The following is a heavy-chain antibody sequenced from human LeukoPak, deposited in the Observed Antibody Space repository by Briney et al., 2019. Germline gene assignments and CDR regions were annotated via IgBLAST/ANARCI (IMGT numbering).Heavy chain of an antibody. Sequence: SETLSLTCTVSGGSISSSSYYWDWIRQPPGKGLEWIGSIYYSGSTYYNPSLKSRVTISVDTSKNQFSLKLSSVTAADTAVYYCARARITMIQIDPWGQGTLVTVSS. CDR1: GGSISSSSYY. J-gene: IGHJ5*02. V-gene: IGHV4-39*07. D-gene: IGHD3-22*01. CDR3: ARARITMIQIDP. CDR2: IYYSGST.